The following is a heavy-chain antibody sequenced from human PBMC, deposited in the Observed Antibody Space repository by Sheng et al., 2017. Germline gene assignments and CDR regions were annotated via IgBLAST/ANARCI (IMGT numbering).Heavy chain of an antibody. Sequence: QVQLQESGPGLVKPSETLSLTCTVSGGSISSYYWSWIRQPPGKGLEWIGYIYYSGSTNYNPSLKSRVTISVDTSKNQFSLKLSSVTAADTAVYYCARGSYRRDANAFDIWGQGQWSPSL. CDR2: IYYSGST. CDR1: GGSISSYY. D-gene: IGHD1-26*01. V-gene: IGHV4-59*12. CDR3: ARGSYRRDANAFDI. J-gene: IGHJ3*02.